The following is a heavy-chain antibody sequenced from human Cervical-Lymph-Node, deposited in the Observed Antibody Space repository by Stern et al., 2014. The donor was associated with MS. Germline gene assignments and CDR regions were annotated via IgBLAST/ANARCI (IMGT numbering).Heavy chain of an antibody. CDR1: GGSISIAEYY. CDR2: IHNSGTT. J-gene: IGHJ4*02. V-gene: IGHV4-30-4*01. Sequence: QLQLQESGPGLVKPSQTLSLTCAVTGGSISIAEYYWSWIRQSPGKGLEWIGYIHNSGTTYYNPSLKSRVTIPVDTSKNQFSLKLRSVTAADTAVYYCSRDADGYSLVFGYWGRGTLVTVSS. D-gene: IGHD5-24*01. CDR3: SRDADGYSLVFGY.